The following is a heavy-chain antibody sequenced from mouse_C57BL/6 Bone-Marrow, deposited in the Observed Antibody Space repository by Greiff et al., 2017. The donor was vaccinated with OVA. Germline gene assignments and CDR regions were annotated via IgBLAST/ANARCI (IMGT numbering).Heavy chain of an antibody. J-gene: IGHJ1*03. CDR2: IDPNSGCT. CDR1: GYTFTSYW. CDR3: ASDYYGSSYPSYWYFDV. V-gene: IGHV1-72*01. Sequence: QVQLQQPGAELVKPGASVKLSCKASGYTFTSYWMHWVKQRPGRGLEWIGRIDPNSGCTKYNEKFKSKATLTVDKPSSTAYMQLSSLTSEDSAVYYCASDYYGSSYPSYWYFDVWGTGTTVTVAS. D-gene: IGHD1-1*01.